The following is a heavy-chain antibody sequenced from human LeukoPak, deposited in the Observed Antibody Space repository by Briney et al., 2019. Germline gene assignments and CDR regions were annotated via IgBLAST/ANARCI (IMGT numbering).Heavy chain of an antibody. Sequence: SETLSLTCTVSGGSISSSSYYWGWIRQPPGKGLEWIGSIYYSGSTYYNPSLKSRVTISVDTSKNQFSLKLSSVTAADTAVYYCARLSSSSWYNRPYYFDYWGQGTLVTVSS. D-gene: IGHD6-13*01. CDR3: ARLSSSSWYNRPYYFDY. CDR1: GGSISSSSYY. CDR2: IYYSGST. V-gene: IGHV4-39*01. J-gene: IGHJ4*02.